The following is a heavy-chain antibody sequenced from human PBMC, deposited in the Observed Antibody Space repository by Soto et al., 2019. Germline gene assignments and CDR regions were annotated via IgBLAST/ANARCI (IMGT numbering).Heavy chain of an antibody. D-gene: IGHD6-13*01. Sequence: SLRLSCAASGFTFSSYAMHWVRQAPGKGLEWVAVISYDGSNKYYADSVKGRFTISRDNSKNTLYLQMNSLRAEDTAVYYCARAGYSSFLYYYYYGMDVWGQGTTVTVSS. J-gene: IGHJ6*02. CDR3: ARAGYSSFLYYYYYGMDV. V-gene: IGHV3-30-3*01. CDR2: ISYDGSNK. CDR1: GFTFSSYA.